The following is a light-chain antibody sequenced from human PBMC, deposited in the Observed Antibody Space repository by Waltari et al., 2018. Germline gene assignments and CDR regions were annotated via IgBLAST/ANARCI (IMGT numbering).Light chain of an antibody. CDR1: QDINNY. Sequence: ASQDINNYLSCVQQKPGKAPKSLICAVSSLQNGVPSRFSGSGSGTDFTLTISSLRPEDCATYYCQQYIDYPFTFGPGTKVDIK. J-gene: IGKJ3*01. CDR2: AVS. CDR3: QQYIDYPFT. V-gene: IGKV1-16*01.